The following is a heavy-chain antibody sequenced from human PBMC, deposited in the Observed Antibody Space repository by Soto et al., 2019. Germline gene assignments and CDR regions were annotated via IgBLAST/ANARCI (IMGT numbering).Heavy chain of an antibody. CDR2: INGYNANT. J-gene: IGHJ4*02. CDR1: GYTFSNYG. D-gene: IGHD4-4*01. Sequence: QVHLVQSGLEVKKPGASVKVSCKTSGYTFSNYGIAWVRQAPGRGLEWMGWINGYNANTNYAQKFQGRVTMTIDTSATTAYLELRSLRSDDTAVFYCARGDSPVHFDHWGQGTLVTVST. CDR3: ARGDSPVHFDH. V-gene: IGHV1-18*01.